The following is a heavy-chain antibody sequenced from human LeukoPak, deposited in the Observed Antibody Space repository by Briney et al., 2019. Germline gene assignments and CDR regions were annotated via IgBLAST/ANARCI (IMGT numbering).Heavy chain of an antibody. CDR3: ARDPEDCSSTSCYQNSFDY. D-gene: IGHD2-2*01. CDR1: GFTFSSYA. V-gene: IGHV3-30-3*01. CDR2: ISDDGSNE. J-gene: IGHJ4*02. Sequence: PGGSLRLSCAASGFTFSSYAMHWVRQAPGKGLEWVAIISDDGSNEYYADSVKGRFTISRDNSKNTLYLQMNSLGAEDTAVYYCARDPEDCSSTSCYQNSFDYWGQGTLVTVSS.